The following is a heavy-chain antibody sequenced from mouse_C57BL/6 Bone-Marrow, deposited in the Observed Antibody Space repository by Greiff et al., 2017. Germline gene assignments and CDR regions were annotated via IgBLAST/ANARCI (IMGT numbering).Heavy chain of an antibody. D-gene: IGHD1-1*02. CDR2: IDPENGDT. Sequence: VQLKQPGAELVRPGASVKLSCTASCFNIKDDYMHWVKQRPEQGLEWIGWIDPENGDTEYASKFQGKATITADTSSNTAYLQLSSLTSEDTAVYYCTTYGWYFDVWGTGTTVTVSS. J-gene: IGHJ1*03. CDR3: TTYGWYFDV. CDR1: CFNIKDDY. V-gene: IGHV14-4*01.